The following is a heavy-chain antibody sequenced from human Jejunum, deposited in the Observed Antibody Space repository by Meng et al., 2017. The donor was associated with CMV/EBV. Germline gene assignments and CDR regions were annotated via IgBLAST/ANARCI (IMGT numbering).Heavy chain of an antibody. J-gene: IGHJ4*01. CDR1: GFTFSSYA. CDR2: VSGSSITT. V-gene: IGHV3-23*01. CDR3: VKDHKD. Sequence: EVQLLESGGDLVQPGGSLRLSCVGSGFTFSSYALSWVRQAPGKGLEWVSTVSGSSITTYYADSVKGRFTISRDNYNDILPLEMNSLRAEDTALYYCVKDHKDWGHGTLVTVSS.